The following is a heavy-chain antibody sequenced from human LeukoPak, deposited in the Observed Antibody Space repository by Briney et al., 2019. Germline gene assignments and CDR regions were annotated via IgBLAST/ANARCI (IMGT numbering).Heavy chain of an antibody. Sequence: LSGGSLRLSCAASGFTFDDYAMHWVRQAPGKGLEWVSGISWNSGSIGYADSVKGRFTISRDNAKNSLYLQMNSLRAEDTALYYCAKDRSGSYVPYYFDYWGQGTLVTVSS. D-gene: IGHD1-26*01. CDR1: GFTFDDYA. CDR3: AKDRSGSYVPYYFDY. CDR2: ISWNSGSI. J-gene: IGHJ4*02. V-gene: IGHV3-9*01.